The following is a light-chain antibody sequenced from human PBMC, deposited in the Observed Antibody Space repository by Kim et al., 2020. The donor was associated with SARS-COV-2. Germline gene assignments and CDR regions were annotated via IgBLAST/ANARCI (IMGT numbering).Light chain of an antibody. J-gene: IGKJ2*01. V-gene: IGKV1-5*03. CDR3: QHYCRYPYT. CDR2: RAS. CDR1: QSVNDG. Sequence: DIQMTQSPSTLSASVGDRVTITCRASQSVNDGLAAWYQQKPGKAPNLLIYRASTLESGVPSRFSGSGFGTEFTLTISSLQPEDFATYYCQHYCRYPYTFGEGTKLEI.